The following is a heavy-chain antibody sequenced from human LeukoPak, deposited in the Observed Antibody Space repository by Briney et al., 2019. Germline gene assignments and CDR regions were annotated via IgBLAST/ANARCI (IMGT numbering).Heavy chain of an antibody. CDR3: AGTPVLYVGGSRGSMDV. CDR2: MNPNSGNT. CDR1: GYTFTSYD. J-gene: IGHJ6*02. Sequence: ASVKVSCKASGYTFTSYDINWVRQATGQGLEWMGWMNPNSGNTGYAQKFQGRVTMTRNTSISTAYMELSSLRSEDTAVYYCAGTPVLYVGGSRGSMDVWGQGTTVTVSS. D-gene: IGHD3-16*01. V-gene: IGHV1-8*01.